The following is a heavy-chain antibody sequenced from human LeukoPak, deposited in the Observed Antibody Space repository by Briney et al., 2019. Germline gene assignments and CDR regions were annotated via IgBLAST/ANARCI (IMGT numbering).Heavy chain of an antibody. CDR3: AREGLVVVVAAIDY. CDR2: INPSGGST. J-gene: IGHJ4*02. CDR1: GYTFTSYY. Sequence: AXVKVSCKASGYTFTSYYMHWVRQAPGQGLEWMGIINPSGGSTNYAQKLQGRVTMTRDTSTRTVYMELSSLRSEDTAVYYCAREGLVVVVAAIDYWGQGTLVTVSS. V-gene: IGHV1-46*04. D-gene: IGHD2-15*01.